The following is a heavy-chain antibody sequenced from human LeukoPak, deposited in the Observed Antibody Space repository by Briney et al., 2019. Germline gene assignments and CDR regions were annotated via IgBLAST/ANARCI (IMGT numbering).Heavy chain of an antibody. CDR1: GFTFSSYA. Sequence: HPGGSLRLSCAASGFTFSSYAMSWVRQAPGKGLEWVSAISGSGGSTYYADSVKGRFTISRDNSKNTLYLQMNSLRAEDTAVYYCATRRVGATRIDYWGQGTLATVSS. J-gene: IGHJ4*02. V-gene: IGHV3-23*01. CDR3: ATRRVGATRIDY. D-gene: IGHD1-26*01. CDR2: ISGSGGST.